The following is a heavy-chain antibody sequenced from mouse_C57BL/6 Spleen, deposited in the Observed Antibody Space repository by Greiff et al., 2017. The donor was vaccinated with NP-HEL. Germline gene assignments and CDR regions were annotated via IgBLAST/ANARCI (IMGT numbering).Heavy chain of an antibody. CDR3: ARDGYGSSSWFAY. V-gene: IGHV1-64*01. CDR2: IHPNSGST. Sequence: QVQLQQPGAELVKPGASVKLSCKASGYTFTSYWMHWVKQRPGQGLEWIGMIHPNSGSTNYLEKFKSKATLTVDKSSSTAYMQLSSLTSEDSAVYYCARDGYGSSSWFAYWGQGTLVTVSA. J-gene: IGHJ3*01. CDR1: GYTFTSYW. D-gene: IGHD1-1*01.